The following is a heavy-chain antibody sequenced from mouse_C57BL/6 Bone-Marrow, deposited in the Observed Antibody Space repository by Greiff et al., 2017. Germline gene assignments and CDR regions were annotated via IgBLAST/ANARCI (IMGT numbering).Heavy chain of an antibody. D-gene: IGHD4-1*01. CDR1: GFTFSDYY. V-gene: IGHV5-12*01. Sequence: DVKLVESGGGLVQPGGSLKLSCAASGFTFSDYYMYWVRQTPEKRLEWVAYISNGGGSTYYPDTVKGRFTISRDNAKNTLYLQMSRLKSEDTAMYYCARRNWDWFAYWGQGTLVTVSA. CDR2: ISNGGGST. J-gene: IGHJ3*01. CDR3: ARRNWDWFAY.